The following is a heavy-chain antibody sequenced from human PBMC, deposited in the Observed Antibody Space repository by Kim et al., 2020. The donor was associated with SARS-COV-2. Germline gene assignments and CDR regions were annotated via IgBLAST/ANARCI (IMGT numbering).Heavy chain of an antibody. CDR1: GFTFSSYA. J-gene: IGHJ4*02. CDR3: ANGRVYSYDSSGYHHY. V-gene: IGHV3-23*01. CDR2: ISGSGGST. D-gene: IGHD3-22*01. Sequence: GGSLRLSCAASGFTFSSYAMCWVRQAPGKGLEWVSAISGSGGSTYYADSVKGRFTISRDNSKNTLYLQMNSLRAEDTAVYYCANGRVYSYDSSGYHHYWGQGTLVTVSS.